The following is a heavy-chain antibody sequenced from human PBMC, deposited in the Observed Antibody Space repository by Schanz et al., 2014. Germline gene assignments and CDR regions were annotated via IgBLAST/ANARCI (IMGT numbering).Heavy chain of an antibody. CDR3: AKDLPAVAVAPLMTGLYDS. Sequence: QVQLVESGGGVVQPGRSLRLSCSASGFTLSSYGMHWVRQAPGKGLEWLAVIWFDGTNKYNADSVKGRFTISRDNSKNSVSLQMDSLRAEDTAVYHCAKDLPAVAVAPLMTGLYDSWGQGTLVTVSS. D-gene: IGHD6-19*01. J-gene: IGHJ4*02. V-gene: IGHV3-33*06. CDR1: GFTLSSYG. CDR2: IWFDGTNK.